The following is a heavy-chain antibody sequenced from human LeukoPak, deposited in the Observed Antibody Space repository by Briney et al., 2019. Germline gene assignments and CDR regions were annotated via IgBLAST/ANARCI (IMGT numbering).Heavy chain of an antibody. J-gene: IGHJ6*02. D-gene: IGHD4-17*01. CDR1: GGSISSGGYY. CDR2: IYYSGST. Sequence: SQTLSLTCTVSGGSISSGGYYWSWIRQHPGKGLEWIGYIYYSGSTYYNPSLKSRVTISVDMSKNQFSLKLSSVTAADTAVYYCARVPFDYGDYRDYYGMDVWGQGTTVTVSS. V-gene: IGHV4-31*03. CDR3: ARVPFDYGDYRDYYGMDV.